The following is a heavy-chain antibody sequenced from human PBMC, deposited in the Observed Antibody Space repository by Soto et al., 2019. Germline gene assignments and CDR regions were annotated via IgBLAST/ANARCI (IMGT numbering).Heavy chain of an antibody. CDR1: GGTFSSHG. V-gene: IGHV1-69*12. D-gene: IGHD6-25*01. Sequence: QVQLVQSGAEVKKPGSSVKVSCKASGGTFSSHGISWVRQAPGQGLEWMGGIVPIFGTADDAQRFRGRVTIPADESTSTAYMELRSLRSEGTAVYYCARGRYSGYDMPDTYYDYNYGMDVWGQGTTVTVSS. CDR3: ARGRYSGYDMPDTYYDYNYGMDV. CDR2: IVPIFGTA. J-gene: IGHJ6*02.